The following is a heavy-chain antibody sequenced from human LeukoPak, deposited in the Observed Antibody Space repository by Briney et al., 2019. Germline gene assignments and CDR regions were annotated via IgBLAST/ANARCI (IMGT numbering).Heavy chain of an antibody. J-gene: IGHJ4*02. V-gene: IGHV3-11*06. D-gene: IGHD6-19*01. Sequence: GGSLRLSCAASGFTFSDYYMSWIRQAPGKGLEWVSSIISSTTYTYYADSVKGRFTISRDNAKNSLYLQMNSLRPEDTAVYYCARVDSSGWYHNDYWGQGTLVTVSS. CDR2: IISSTTYT. CDR1: GFTFSDYY. CDR3: ARVDSSGWYHNDY.